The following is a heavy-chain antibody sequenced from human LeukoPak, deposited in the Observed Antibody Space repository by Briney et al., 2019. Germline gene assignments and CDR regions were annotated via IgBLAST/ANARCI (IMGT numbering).Heavy chain of an antibody. V-gene: IGHV3-15*04. CDR1: GLTFRDAW. CDR3: VWMNTVNMLGF. J-gene: IGHJ4*02. D-gene: IGHD3-10*01. Sequence: GGSLRLSCVVSGLTFRDAWLTWVRQAPGKGLEWIGRSVGRGGRRDNRTAVKGRFTISRDDSKTTMYLQMSSLQTEDTAMYYCVWMNTVNMLGFWGQGTLVTVSS. CDR2: SVGRGGRR.